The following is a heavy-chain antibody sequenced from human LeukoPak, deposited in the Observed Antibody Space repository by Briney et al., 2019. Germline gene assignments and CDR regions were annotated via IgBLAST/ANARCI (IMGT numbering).Heavy chain of an antibody. CDR3: AGAITILGVFI. CDR1: GGSFSGYY. J-gene: IGHJ4*02. D-gene: IGHD3-3*01. V-gene: IGHV4-34*01. Sequence: SETLSLTCAVYGGSFSGYYWSWIRQPPGKGLEWVGEINHSGSTNYNPSLKSRVTISVDTSKNQFSLKLSSVTAADTAVYYCAGAITILGVFIGGQEPLVTVSP. CDR2: INHSGST.